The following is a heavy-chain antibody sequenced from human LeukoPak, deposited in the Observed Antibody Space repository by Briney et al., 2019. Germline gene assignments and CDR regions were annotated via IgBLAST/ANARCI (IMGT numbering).Heavy chain of an antibody. CDR3: ARDSIARLVGATRRGYCYYYYMDV. V-gene: IGHV4-4*07. CDR1: GGSISSYY. D-gene: IGHD1-26*01. J-gene: IGHJ6*03. Sequence: SETLSLTCTVSGGSISSYYWSWIRQPAGKGLEWIGRIYTSGSTNYNPSLKSRVTMSVDTSKNQFSLKLSSVTAADTAVYYCARDSIARLVGATRRGYCYYYYMDVWGKGTTVTVSS. CDR2: IYTSGST.